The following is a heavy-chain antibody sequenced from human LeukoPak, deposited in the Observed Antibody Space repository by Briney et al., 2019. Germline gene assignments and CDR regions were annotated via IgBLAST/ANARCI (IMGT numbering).Heavy chain of an antibody. Sequence: SETLSLTCTVSGGSISSGGYYWSWIRQHPGKGLEWIGYIYCSGSTYYNPSLKSRVTISVDTSKNQFSLKLSSVTAADTAVYYCARAMSGCFDYWGQGTLVTVSS. CDR1: GGSISSGGYY. V-gene: IGHV4-31*03. CDR3: ARAMSGCFDY. J-gene: IGHJ4*02. CDR2: IYCSGST. D-gene: IGHD1-26*01.